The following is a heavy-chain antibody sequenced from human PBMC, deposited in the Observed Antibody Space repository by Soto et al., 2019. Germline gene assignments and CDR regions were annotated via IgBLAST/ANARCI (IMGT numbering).Heavy chain of an antibody. CDR2: VHESGST. J-gene: IGHJ4*02. CDR3: ARGTRALITSFFVY. V-gene: IGHV4-59*03. CDR1: GDAISNYY. D-gene: IGHD1-20*01. Sequence: SETLSLTCSVSGDAISNYYWSWIRQTPGRGLEWIGCVHESGSTDYNPSLRGRVIISLHTSKSQFSLSLRSATAADTATYYCARGTRALITSFFVYWGQGLPVTVSS.